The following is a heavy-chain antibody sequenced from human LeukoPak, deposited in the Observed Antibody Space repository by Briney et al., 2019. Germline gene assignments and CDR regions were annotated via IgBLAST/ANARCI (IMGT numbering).Heavy chain of an antibody. Sequence: PSETLSLTCTVSGGSISSGSYYWSWIRQPAGKGLEWIGRIYTSGSTNYNPSLKSRVTISVDTSKNQFSLKLSSVTAADTAVYYCAREDSCNWCLNYWGQGTLVTVSS. D-gene: IGHD6-13*01. CDR2: IYTSGST. CDR3: AREDSCNWCLNY. V-gene: IGHV4-61*02. CDR1: GGSISSGSYY. J-gene: IGHJ4*02.